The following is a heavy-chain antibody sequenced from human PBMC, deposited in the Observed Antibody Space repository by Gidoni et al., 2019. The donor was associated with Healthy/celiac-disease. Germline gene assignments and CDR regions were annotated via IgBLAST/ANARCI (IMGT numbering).Heavy chain of an antibody. CDR1: GGSFSGSY. J-gene: IGHJ6*03. Sequence: QVQLQQWGAGLLKPSETLSRTCDVYGGSFSGSYWSWIRQPPGKGLEWIGEINHSGRTNYNPSLKSRVTISVDTAKNQFSLKLSSVTAADTAVYYCARGGAAARAYYYMDVWGKGTTVTVSS. CDR2: INHSGRT. CDR3: ARGGAAARAYYYMDV. V-gene: IGHV4-34*01. D-gene: IGHD6-13*01.